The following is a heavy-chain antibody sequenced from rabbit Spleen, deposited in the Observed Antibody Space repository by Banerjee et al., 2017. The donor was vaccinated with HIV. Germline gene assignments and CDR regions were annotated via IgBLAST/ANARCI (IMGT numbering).Heavy chain of an antibody. Sequence: QEQLVESGGGLVKPGASLTLTCKASGFFFINKYVMCWVRQAPGKGLEWIACINTRTGATAYANWAKGRFTISKASSSTVTLQMTSLTAADTATYFCARRNVDNGGYMFEFWGQVTLVTVS. J-gene: IGHJ3*01. V-gene: IGHV1S45*01. CDR1: GFFFINKYV. D-gene: IGHD1-1*01. CDR2: INTRTGAT. CDR3: ARRNVDNGGYMFEF.